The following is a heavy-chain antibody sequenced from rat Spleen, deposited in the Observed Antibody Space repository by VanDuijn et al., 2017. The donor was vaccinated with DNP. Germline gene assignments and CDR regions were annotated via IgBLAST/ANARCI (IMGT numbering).Heavy chain of an antibody. J-gene: IGHJ1*01. CDR1: GFTFNNYY. Sequence: EVRLVESGGGLVQPGMSMKLSCAASGFTFNNYYMAWVRQAPTKGLEWVAAISPGGVNTYFRDSVKGRFTISRDIAKNTLYLQVNSLRSEDTATYYCARGSTTVDYWYFDFWGPGTMVTVSS. V-gene: IGHV5-25*01. D-gene: IGHD1-1*01. CDR2: ISPGGVNT. CDR3: ARGSTTVDYWYFDF.